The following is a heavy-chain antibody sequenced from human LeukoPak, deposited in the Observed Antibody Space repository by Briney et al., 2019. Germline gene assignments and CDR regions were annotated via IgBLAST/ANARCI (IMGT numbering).Heavy chain of an antibody. V-gene: IGHV4-31*03. CDR1: GGSISSGGYY. D-gene: IGHD2-21*02. CDR2: IYYSGST. Sequence: PSETLPLTCTVSGGSISSGGYYWSWIRQHPGKGLEWIGYIYYSGSTYYNPSLKSRVTISVDTSKNQFSLKLSSVTAADTAVYYCARDREVVTANHWYFDLWGRGTLVTVSS. CDR3: ARDREVVTANHWYFDL. J-gene: IGHJ2*01.